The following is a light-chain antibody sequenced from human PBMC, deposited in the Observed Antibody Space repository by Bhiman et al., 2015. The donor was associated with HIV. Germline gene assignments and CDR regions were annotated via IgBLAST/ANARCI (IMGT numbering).Light chain of an antibody. J-gene: IGLJ1*01. CDR2: LVS. Sequence: QSTLTQPPFVSGSPGQSVTISCTGTSSDFGSYDRVSWYQQTPGTAPKLMISLVSQRPSGVSNRFSGSKSGNTASLTISGLQAEDEADYYCSSYTSSSTYVFGTGTKVTV. CDR3: SSYTSSSTYV. V-gene: IGLV2-18*02. CDR1: SSDFGSYDR.